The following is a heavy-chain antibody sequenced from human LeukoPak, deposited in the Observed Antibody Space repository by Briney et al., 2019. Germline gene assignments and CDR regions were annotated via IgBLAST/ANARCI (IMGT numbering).Heavy chain of an antibody. CDR1: GGTFSSYA. CDR2: IIPIFGTA. V-gene: IGHV1-69*13. J-gene: IGHJ5*02. D-gene: IGHD3-3*01. CDR3: ARAVLEWLWVWFDP. Sequence: SVKVSCKASGGTFSSYAISWVRQAPGQGLEWMGGIIPIFGTANYAQTFQGRVTITADESTSTAYRELSSLRSEDTAVYYCARAVLEWLWVWFDPWGQGTLVTVSS.